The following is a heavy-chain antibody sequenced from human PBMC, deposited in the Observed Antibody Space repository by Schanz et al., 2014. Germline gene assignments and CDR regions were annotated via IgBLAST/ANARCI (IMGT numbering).Heavy chain of an antibody. CDR2: ISGSGAGT. Sequence: EVQLVESGGGLVQPGGSLRLSCAASGFIFSNFAMEWVRQAPGKGLEWVSAISGSGAGTYYADSVKGRFTFSRDNSKNTLYLQMNSLRAEDTAIYYCASERGYSYGYGAFDIWGQGTMVTVSS. V-gene: IGHV3-23*04. CDR3: ASERGYSYGYGAFDI. D-gene: IGHD5-18*01. CDR1: GFIFSNFA. J-gene: IGHJ3*02.